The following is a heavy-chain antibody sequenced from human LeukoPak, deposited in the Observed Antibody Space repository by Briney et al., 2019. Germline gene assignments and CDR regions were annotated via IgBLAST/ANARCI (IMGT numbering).Heavy chain of an antibody. CDR2: IIPIFGTA. J-gene: IGHJ2*01. CDR1: VGTFSSYA. D-gene: IGHD2-21*02. Sequence: SVKVSCKASVGTFSSYAISWVRQAPGQGLEWMGGIIPIFGTANYAQKFQGRVTITADESTSTAYMELSSLRSEDTAVYYCARRGGDPWYFDLWGRGTLVTVSS. V-gene: IGHV1-69*13. CDR3: ARRGGDPWYFDL.